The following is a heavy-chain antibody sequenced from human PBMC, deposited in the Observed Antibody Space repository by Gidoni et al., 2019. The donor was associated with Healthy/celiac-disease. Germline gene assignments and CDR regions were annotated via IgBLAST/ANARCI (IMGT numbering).Heavy chain of an antibody. Sequence: QVQLVQSGPEVKKPGASVKVSCKASGYTFTSYGNRWVRQAPGQGLEWMGWISAYNGNTNYAQKLQGRVTMTTDTSTSTAYMELRSLRSDDTAVYYCARVVAAHYYYYGMDVWGQGTTVTVSS. CDR3: ARVVAAHYYYYGMDV. D-gene: IGHD2-15*01. J-gene: IGHJ6*02. V-gene: IGHV1-18*01. CDR2: ISAYNGNT. CDR1: GYTFTSYG.